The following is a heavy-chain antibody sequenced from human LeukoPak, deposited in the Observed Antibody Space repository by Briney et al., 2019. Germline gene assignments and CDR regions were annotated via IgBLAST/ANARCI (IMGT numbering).Heavy chain of an antibody. Sequence: ASVTVSCKASGYTFTSYGISWVRQAPGQGLEWMGWISAYNGNTNYAQKLQGRVTMTTDTSTSTAYMELRSLRSDDTAVYYCARFKAMNDFWSGYSSPFDYWGQGTLVTVSS. D-gene: IGHD3-3*01. CDR2: ISAYNGNT. CDR1: GYTFTSYG. J-gene: IGHJ4*02. CDR3: ARFKAMNDFWSGYSSPFDY. V-gene: IGHV1-18*01.